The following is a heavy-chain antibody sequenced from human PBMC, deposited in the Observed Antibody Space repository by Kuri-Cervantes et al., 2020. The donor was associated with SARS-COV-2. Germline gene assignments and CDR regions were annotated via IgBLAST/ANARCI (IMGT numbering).Heavy chain of an antibody. CDR2: ISSSSSTI. CDR3: ASGVYEEWELPGEDY. Sequence: GGSLRLSCAASGFTFSSYSMNWVRQAPGKGLEWVSYISSSSSTIYYADSVKCRFTISRDNAKNSLYLQMNSLRDEDTAVYYCASGVYEEWELPGEDYWGQGTLVTVSS. J-gene: IGHJ4*02. D-gene: IGHD1-26*01. V-gene: IGHV3-48*02. CDR1: GFTFSSYS.